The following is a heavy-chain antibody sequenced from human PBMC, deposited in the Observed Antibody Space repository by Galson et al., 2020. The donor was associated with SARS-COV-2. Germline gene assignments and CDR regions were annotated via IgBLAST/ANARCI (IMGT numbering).Heavy chain of an antibody. Sequence: ASETLSLTCTVSGGSISSGDYYWSWIRQPPGKGLEWIGYIYYSGSNYSNPSLKRRVTISVDTSKNQFSLKLSSVTAADTAVYYCARETRMVRGVSNFHYGMDVWGQGTTVTVSS. CDR1: GGSISSGDYY. CDR2: IYYSGSN. V-gene: IGHV4-30-4*01. D-gene: IGHD3-10*01. J-gene: IGHJ6*02. CDR3: ARETRMVRGVSNFHYGMDV.